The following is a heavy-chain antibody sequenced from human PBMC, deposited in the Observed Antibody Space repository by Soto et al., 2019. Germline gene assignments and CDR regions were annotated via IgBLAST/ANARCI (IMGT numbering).Heavy chain of an antibody. V-gene: IGHV3-30-3*01. J-gene: IGHJ4*02. CDR1: GFTFSSYS. CDR2: ISYDGSNK. D-gene: IGHD3-3*01. Sequence: PGGSLRLSCAASGFTFSSYSMHWVRENTGKGLEWVAVISYDGSNKYYADSVKGRFTISRDNSKNTLYLQMNSLRAEDTAVYYCARGGFMLVFWSGRYYFDYWGQGTLVTVSS. CDR3: ARGGFMLVFWSGRYYFDY.